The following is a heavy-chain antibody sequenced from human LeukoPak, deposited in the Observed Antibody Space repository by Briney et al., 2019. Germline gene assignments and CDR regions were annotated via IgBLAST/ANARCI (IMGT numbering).Heavy chain of an antibody. D-gene: IGHD3-10*01. J-gene: IGHJ6*04. CDR1: GLAFNGYI. V-gene: IGHV3-30*03. CDR2: ISDDGSRK. Sequence: PGGSLRLSCSASGLAFNGYIAHWVRQPPGKGLAWVAVISDDGSRKYADSVKGRFTISRDNSKNTLYLQMNSLRAEDTAVYYCARDWRGGSNKYYYGMDVWGKGTTVTVSS. CDR3: ARDWRGGSNKYYYGMDV.